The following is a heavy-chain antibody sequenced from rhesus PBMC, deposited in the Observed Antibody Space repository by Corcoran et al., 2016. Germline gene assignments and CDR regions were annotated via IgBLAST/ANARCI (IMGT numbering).Heavy chain of an antibody. D-gene: IGHD6-25*01. CDR1: GGSISDSYR. V-gene: IGHV4S10*01. J-gene: IGHJ4*01. Sequence: QVQLQESGPGVVKPSETLSLTCAVSGGSISDSYRWSWIRQPPGKGLEGMGYIYGSSTSTNYNPSLKSRVTISKDTSKNQFSLKLSSVTAADTAVYYCARSGGYSGSWDYFDYWGQGVLVTVSS. CDR2: IYGSSTST. CDR3: ARSGGYSGSWDYFDY.